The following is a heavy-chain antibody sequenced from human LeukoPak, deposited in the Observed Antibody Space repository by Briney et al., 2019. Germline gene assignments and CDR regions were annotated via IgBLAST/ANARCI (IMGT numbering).Heavy chain of an antibody. D-gene: IGHD2-2*01. CDR1: GFTFDDYA. Sequence: GGSLRLSCAASGFTFDDYAMHWVRQAPGKGLEWVSGISWNSGSIGYADSVKGRFTISRDDAKNSLYLQMNSLRAEDTALYYCAKGRDKYQLLSKNWFDPWGQGTLVTVSS. CDR2: ISWNSGSI. CDR3: AKGRDKYQLLSKNWFDP. V-gene: IGHV3-9*01. J-gene: IGHJ5*02.